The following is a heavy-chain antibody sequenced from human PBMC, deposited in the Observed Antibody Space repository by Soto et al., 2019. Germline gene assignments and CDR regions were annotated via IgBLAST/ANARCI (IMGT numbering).Heavy chain of an antibody. Sequence: GSLILSCAASGFTLSTYWMHWVRQVPGKGLVWVSRISSGGTYTNYADSVKGRFTISRDSARNTLFLQMNYLTGEDTAVYYCARTFVDGMAGFGPWGQGTLVTVSS. D-gene: IGHD2-15*01. J-gene: IGHJ5*02. V-gene: IGHV3-74*01. CDR2: ISSGGTYT. CDR3: ARTFVDGMAGFGP. CDR1: GFTLSTYW.